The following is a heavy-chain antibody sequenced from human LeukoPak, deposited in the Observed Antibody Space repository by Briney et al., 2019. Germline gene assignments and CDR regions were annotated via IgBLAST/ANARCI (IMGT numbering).Heavy chain of an antibody. Sequence: ASVKVSCKASGYMFTGYYMHWVRQAPGQGLEWMGWINPNSGGTNYAQKFQGRVIITRDTSISTAYMELSSLRSDDTAVYYCARGYCSGDCFTLFDYWGQGTLVTVSS. CDR1: GYMFTGYY. D-gene: IGHD2-21*02. J-gene: IGHJ4*02. CDR3: ARGYCSGDCFTLFDY. V-gene: IGHV1-2*02. CDR2: INPNSGGT.